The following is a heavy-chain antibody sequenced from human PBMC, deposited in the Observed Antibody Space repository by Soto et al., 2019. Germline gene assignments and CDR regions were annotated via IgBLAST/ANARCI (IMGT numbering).Heavy chain of an antibody. CDR3: AKVSYDIVTGYYDD. V-gene: IGHV3-23*01. Sequence: EVQLLESGGGLAHPGGSLRLSCAASGFSFSNYAMTWVRQAPGQGLEWVASVNGRSTSTYYADSVRGRFSISRGNSKNMLYLQMNSLSAEDTAIYYCAKVSYDIVTGYYDDWGQGALVTVSS. J-gene: IGHJ4*02. CDR2: VNGRSTST. CDR1: GFSFSNYA. D-gene: IGHD3-9*01.